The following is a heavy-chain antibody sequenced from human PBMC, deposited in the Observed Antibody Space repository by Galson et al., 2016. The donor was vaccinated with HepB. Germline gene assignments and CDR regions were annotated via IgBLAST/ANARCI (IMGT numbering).Heavy chain of an antibody. CDR1: GFYFRDYS. CDR3: ARERAETVAQGVIRVHRINYYYGMDV. CDR2: ISANSDST. D-gene: IGHD3-10*01. J-gene: IGHJ6*02. V-gene: IGHV3-48*02. Sequence: SLRLSCAASGFYFRDYSMNWVRQAPGKGLEWLSYISANSDSTYYADSVKGRFTISRDNAKNSLYLQMNSLRDEDTAVYYCARERAETVAQGVIRVHRINYYYGMDVWGQGTTVTASS.